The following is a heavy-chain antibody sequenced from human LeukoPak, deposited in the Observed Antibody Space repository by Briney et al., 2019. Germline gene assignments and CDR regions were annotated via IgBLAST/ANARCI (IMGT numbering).Heavy chain of an antibody. V-gene: IGHV3-9*01. CDR2: ISWNGGDL. CDR3: AKGGITMIVSAFDR. J-gene: IGHJ3*02. D-gene: IGHD3-22*01. CDR1: GFTFDDHA. Sequence: GGSLRLSCAASGFTFDDHAMHWVRQVPGKGLEWVSGISWNGGDLGYADAVKGRFAISRDNANNSLYLQMNRLRLEDTALYYCAKGGITMIVSAFDRWGQGTMVTVSS.